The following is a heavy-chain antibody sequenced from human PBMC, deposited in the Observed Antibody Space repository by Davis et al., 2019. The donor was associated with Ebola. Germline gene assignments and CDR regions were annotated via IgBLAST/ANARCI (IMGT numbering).Heavy chain of an antibody. CDR2: IIPIFGTA. V-gene: IGHV1-69*06. Sequence: AASVKVSCKASAGTFSSYAISWVRQAPGQGLEWMGGIIPIFGTANYAQKFQGRVTITADKSTSTAYMGLSSLRSEDTAVYYCARDRCSGGSCYLGGTPPDYWGQGTLVTVSS. J-gene: IGHJ4*02. D-gene: IGHD2-15*01. CDR1: AGTFSSYA. CDR3: ARDRCSGGSCYLGGTPPDY.